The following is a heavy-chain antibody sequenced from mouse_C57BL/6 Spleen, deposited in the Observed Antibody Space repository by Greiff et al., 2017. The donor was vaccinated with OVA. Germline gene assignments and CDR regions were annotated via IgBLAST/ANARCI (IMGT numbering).Heavy chain of an antibody. CDR2: IDPETGGT. D-gene: IGHD1-2*01. Sequence: QVQLKQSGAELVRPGASVTLSCKASGYTFTDYEMHWVKQTPVHGLEWIGAIDPETGGTAYNQKFKGKAILTADKSSSTAYMELRSLTSEDSAVYYCTRRGKHYYGYAMDYWGQGTSVTVSS. J-gene: IGHJ4*01. CDR3: TRRGKHYYGYAMDY. V-gene: IGHV1-15*01. CDR1: GYTFTDYE.